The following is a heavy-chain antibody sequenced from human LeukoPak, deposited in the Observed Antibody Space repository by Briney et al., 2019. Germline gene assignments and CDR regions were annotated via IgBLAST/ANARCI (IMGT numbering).Heavy chain of an antibody. CDR1: GGSISSYY. CDR3: AVGRGYSGLDY. Sequence: ASETLSLTCTVSGGSISSYYWSWVRQPPGKGLEWIGYIYYSGSTNYNPSLKSRVTISVDTSKNQFSLKLSSATAADTVVYYCAVGRGYSGLDYWGQGTLVTVSS. CDR2: IYYSGST. J-gene: IGHJ4*02. V-gene: IGHV4-59*01. D-gene: IGHD5-12*01.